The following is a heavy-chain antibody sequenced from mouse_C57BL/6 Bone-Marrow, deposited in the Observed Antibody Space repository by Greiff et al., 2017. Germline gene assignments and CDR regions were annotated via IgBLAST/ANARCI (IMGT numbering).Heavy chain of an antibody. CDR3: ARPYDRYFDV. V-gene: IGHV5-4*03. CDR1: GFTFSSYA. CDR2: ISDGGSYT. Sequence: EVMLVESGGGLVKPGGSLKLSCAAPGFTFSSYAMSWVRQTPEKRLEWVATISDGGSYTYYPDNVKGRFTISRDNAKNNLYLQMSHLKSEDTAMYYCARPYDRYFDVWGTGTTVTVSS. D-gene: IGHD2-12*01. J-gene: IGHJ1*03.